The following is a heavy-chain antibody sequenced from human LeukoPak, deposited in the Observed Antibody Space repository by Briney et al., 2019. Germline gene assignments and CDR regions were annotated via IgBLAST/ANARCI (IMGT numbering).Heavy chain of an antibody. Sequence: SETLSLTCGVSGGSITNTNYWTWVRQPPGKGLEWIGEVNLQGSTNYNPSLMGRVAIAVDTSENHISLQLTSVTAADAAVYYCAREGGPYRPLDYSGQGTLVTVSS. V-gene: IGHV4-4*02. J-gene: IGHJ4*02. CDR1: GGSITNTNY. CDR2: VNLQGST. CDR3: AREGGPYRPLDY.